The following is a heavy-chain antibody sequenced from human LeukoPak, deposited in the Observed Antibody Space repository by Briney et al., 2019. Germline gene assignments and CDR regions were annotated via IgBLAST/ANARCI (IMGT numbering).Heavy chain of an antibody. CDR1: GFTFSSYA. CDR3: ARDQWGIAVAGIDRTGDAFDI. D-gene: IGHD6-19*01. CDR2: ISGSGGST. J-gene: IGHJ3*02. V-gene: IGHV3-23*01. Sequence: GGSLRLSCAASGFTFSSYAMSWVRQAPGKGLEWVSAISGSGGSTYYADSVKGRFTISRDNSKNTLYLQMNSLRAEDTAVYYCARDQWGIAVAGIDRTGDAFDIWGQGTMVTVSS.